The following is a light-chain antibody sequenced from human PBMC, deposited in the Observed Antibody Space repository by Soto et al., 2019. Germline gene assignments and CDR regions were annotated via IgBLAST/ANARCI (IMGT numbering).Light chain of an antibody. Sequence: DIVLTQSPATLSLSPGERATLSCRASQRVSSSLAWYQQKPGQTPRLLIYDASNRATGIPARFNGSGSGTDFTLTVSSLEPEDVAVYYCQQRSNWPLTFGGGTKVEIK. CDR3: QQRSNWPLT. J-gene: IGKJ4*01. CDR1: QRVSSS. V-gene: IGKV3-11*01. CDR2: DAS.